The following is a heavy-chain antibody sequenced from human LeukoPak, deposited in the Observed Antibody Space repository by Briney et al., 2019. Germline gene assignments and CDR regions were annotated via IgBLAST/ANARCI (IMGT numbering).Heavy chain of an antibody. Sequence: ASVKVSCKASGGTFSSYAVSWVRQAPGQGLEWMGRIIPILGIANYAQKFQGRVTITADKSTSTAYMELSSLRSDDTAVYYCARDGLDAFDIWGQGTMVTVSS. J-gene: IGHJ3*02. CDR1: GGTFSSYA. V-gene: IGHV1-69*04. CDR2: IIPILGIA. CDR3: ARDGLDAFDI.